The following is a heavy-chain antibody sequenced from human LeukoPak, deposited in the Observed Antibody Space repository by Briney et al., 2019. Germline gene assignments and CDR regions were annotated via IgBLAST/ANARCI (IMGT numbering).Heavy chain of an antibody. CDR2: IRSKANSYAT. CDR1: GFTFSSSA. V-gene: IGHV3-73*01. D-gene: IGHD4-17*01. CDR3: TSPNDYGDAGGFDF. Sequence: GGSLRLSCAASGFTFSSSAVHWVRQASGKGLEWVGRIRSKANSYATAYVESVKGRFTIPRDDSKNTAYLQMNSLKTEDTAMYYCTSPNDYGDAGGFDFWGQGTLVTVSS. J-gene: IGHJ4*02.